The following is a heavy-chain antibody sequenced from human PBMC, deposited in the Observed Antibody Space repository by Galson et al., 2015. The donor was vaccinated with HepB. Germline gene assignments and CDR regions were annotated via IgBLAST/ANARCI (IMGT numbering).Heavy chain of an antibody. CDR1: GGSISSSNW. D-gene: IGHD3-22*01. Sequence: LSLTCAVSGGSISSSNWWSWVRQPPGKGLEWIGEIYHSGSTNYNPSLKSRVTISVDKSKNQFSLKLSSVTAADTAVYYCARAGYYDSSGYAADYWGQGTLVTVSS. V-gene: IGHV4-4*02. CDR2: IYHSGST. J-gene: IGHJ4*02. CDR3: ARAGYYDSSGYAADY.